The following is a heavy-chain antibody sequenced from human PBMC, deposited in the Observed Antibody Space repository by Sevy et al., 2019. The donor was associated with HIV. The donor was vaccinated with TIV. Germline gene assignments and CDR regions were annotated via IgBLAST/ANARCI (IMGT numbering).Heavy chain of an antibody. J-gene: IGHJ6*02. CDR1: GGSVYTGSYY. D-gene: IGHD3-9*01. CDR2: VYYSDNT. Sequence: SETLSLTCTVSGGSVYTGSYYWGWIRQSPGKRLQWIGYVYYSDNTKYSPSLKRRVTMSVDTSKSQFSLKLTSVTAADPAVYYCARRGVCYDISAGYYPCYLDVWGQGTTVTVSS. CDR3: ARRGVCYDISAGYYPCYLDV. V-gene: IGHV4-61*01.